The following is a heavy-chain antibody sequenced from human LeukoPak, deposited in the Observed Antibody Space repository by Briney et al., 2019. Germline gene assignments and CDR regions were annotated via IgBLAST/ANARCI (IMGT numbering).Heavy chain of an antibody. CDR1: GFTFEDYA. V-gene: IGHV3-9*03. J-gene: IGHJ4*02. Sequence: GGSLRLSXAASGFTFEDYAMHWVRQAPGKGLEWVSGISWNSGGIGYADSVKGRFTISRDNAKNSLYLQMNSLRAEDMALYYCAKARYCSSTSCYWDYWGQGTLVTVSS. D-gene: IGHD2-2*01. CDR3: AKARYCSSTSCYWDY. CDR2: ISWNSGGI.